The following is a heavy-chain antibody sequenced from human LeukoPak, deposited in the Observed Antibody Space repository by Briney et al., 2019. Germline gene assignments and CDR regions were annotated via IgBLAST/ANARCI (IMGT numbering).Heavy chain of an antibody. Sequence: GASVKVSCKASGYTFSNYYMHWVRQAPGQGLEWMGIINPSGGYTTYAQKFQGRVTMTRDTSTSTVSMELSSLRSEDTAVYFCARQEDSSAYYYYYWGQGTLVTVSS. CDR1: GYTFSNYY. D-gene: IGHD3-22*01. CDR3: ARQEDSSAYYYYY. V-gene: IGHV1-46*01. J-gene: IGHJ4*02. CDR2: INPSGGYT.